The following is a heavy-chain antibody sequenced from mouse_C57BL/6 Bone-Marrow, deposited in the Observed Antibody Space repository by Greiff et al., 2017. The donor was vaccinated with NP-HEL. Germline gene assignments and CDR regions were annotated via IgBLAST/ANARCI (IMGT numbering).Heavy chain of an antibody. CDR2: IDPENGDT. J-gene: IGHJ1*03. CDR1: GFNIKDDY. CDR3: TTGGPYGRHWYFDV. Sequence: VQLQQSGAELVRPGASVKLSCTASGFNIKDDYMHWVKQRPDQGLEWIGWIDPENGDTEYASKFQGKATITADTSSNTAYLQRSSLTSEDTAVYYCTTGGPYGRHWYFDVWGTGTTVTVSS. D-gene: IGHD1-1*01. V-gene: IGHV14-4*01.